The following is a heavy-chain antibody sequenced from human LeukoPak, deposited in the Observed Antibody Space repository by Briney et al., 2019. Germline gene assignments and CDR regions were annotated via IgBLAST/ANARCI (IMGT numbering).Heavy chain of an antibody. V-gene: IGHV3-66*01. CDR2: IYSGRST. J-gene: IGHJ4*02. Sequence: VSXXXXSWGXXAXGKXXXXXXVIYSGRSTYYPDSVTGRFTISRDNSKNTLYLQMNSLRAEDTAVYYCARGSSGLKDGPTPTDYWGQGTLVTVSS. CDR3: ARGSSGLKDGPTPTDY. CDR1: VSXXX. D-gene: IGHD6-19*01.